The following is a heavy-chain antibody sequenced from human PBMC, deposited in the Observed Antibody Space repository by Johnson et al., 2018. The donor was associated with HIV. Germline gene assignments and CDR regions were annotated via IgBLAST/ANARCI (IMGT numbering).Heavy chain of an antibody. Sequence: VQLVESGGGLVQPGGSLRLSCAASGFTFSNYWMSWVRQAPWKGLEWVANIKQDGSEKYYVDSVKGRFTISRDNSKNMLDLQMNSLRAGDAAVYYCARDYRGRTVDAFDVWGQGTLVIVSS. CDR1: GFTFSNYW. V-gene: IGHV3-7*01. CDR2: IKQDGSEK. J-gene: IGHJ3*01. CDR3: ARDYRGRTVDAFDV. D-gene: IGHD3-16*02.